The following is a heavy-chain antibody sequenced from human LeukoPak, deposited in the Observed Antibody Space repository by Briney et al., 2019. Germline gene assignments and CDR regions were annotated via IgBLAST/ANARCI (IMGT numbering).Heavy chain of an antibody. J-gene: IGHJ6*02. Sequence: ASVKVSCKASGYTFTSYDINWVRQATGQGLEWMGWMNPNSGNTGYAQKFQGRVTITRNTSISTAYMELSSLRSEDTAVYYCARDAPGTTVVTYYYGMDVWGQGTTVTVSS. V-gene: IGHV1-8*03. CDR1: GYTFTSYD. CDR2: MNPNSGNT. CDR3: ARDAPGTTVVTYYYGMDV. D-gene: IGHD4-23*01.